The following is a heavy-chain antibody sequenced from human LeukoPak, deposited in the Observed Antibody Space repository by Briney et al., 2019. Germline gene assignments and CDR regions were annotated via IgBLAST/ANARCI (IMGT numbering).Heavy chain of an antibody. D-gene: IGHD3-9*01. J-gene: IGHJ4*02. Sequence: PGGSLRLSCAASGFTFSSYAMSWVRQAPGKGLEWVSAISGSGGSTYYADSVKGRFTISRDNSKNTLYLQMNSLRAEDTAVYYCAKDSIRYFDWSTRFDYWGQGTLVTVSS. CDR3: AKDSIRYFDWSTRFDY. CDR1: GFTFSSYA. V-gene: IGHV3-23*01. CDR2: ISGSGGST.